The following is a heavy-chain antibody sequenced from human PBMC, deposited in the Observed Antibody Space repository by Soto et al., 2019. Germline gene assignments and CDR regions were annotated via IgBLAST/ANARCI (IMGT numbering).Heavy chain of an antibody. CDR2: IYYSGST. J-gene: IGHJ5*02. CDR1: GGSISSYY. D-gene: IGHD3-10*01. V-gene: IGHV4-59*01. Sequence: SETLSLTCTVSGGSISSYYWSWIRQPPGKGLEWIGYIYYSGSTNYNPSLKSRVTISVDTSKNQFSLKLGSVTAADTAVYYCARRINYYGSGSYINWFDPWGQGTLVTVSS. CDR3: ARRINYYGSGSYINWFDP.